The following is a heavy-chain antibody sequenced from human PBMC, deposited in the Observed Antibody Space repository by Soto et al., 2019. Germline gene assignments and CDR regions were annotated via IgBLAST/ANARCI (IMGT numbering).Heavy chain of an antibody. CDR1: GYSFTSYW. CDR2: IDPSDSYT. CDR3: ARKRITMVRGVIIPYGMDV. J-gene: IGHJ6*02. V-gene: IGHV5-10-1*01. Sequence: GESLKISCKGSGYSFTSYWISWVRQMPGKGLEWMGRIDPSDSYTNYSPSFQGHVTISADKSISTAYLQWSSLKASDTAMYYCARKRITMVRGVIIPYGMDVWGQGTTVTVSS. D-gene: IGHD3-10*01.